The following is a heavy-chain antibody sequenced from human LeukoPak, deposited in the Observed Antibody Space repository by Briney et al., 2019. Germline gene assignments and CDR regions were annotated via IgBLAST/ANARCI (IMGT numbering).Heavy chain of an antibody. D-gene: IGHD1-26*01. CDR1: GFTFSTYW. V-gene: IGHV3-7*01. Sequence: PGGSLRLSCAASGFTFSTYWMGWVRPAPGMGLEWVANINRDASTMHYVDSVKGRFTISRDNAKNSLSLQMNSLRAEDTALYYCARDNGGSLDYWGQGTLVTVSS. J-gene: IGHJ4*02. CDR3: ARDNGGSLDY. CDR2: INRDASTM.